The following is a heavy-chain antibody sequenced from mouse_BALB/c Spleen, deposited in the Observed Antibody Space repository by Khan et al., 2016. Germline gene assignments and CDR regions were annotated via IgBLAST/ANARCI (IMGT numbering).Heavy chain of an antibody. V-gene: IGHV2-9*02. CDR1: GFSLTSYG. J-gene: IGHJ3*01. CDR3: SRDGPYDSTAFAY. CDR2: IWAGGST. Sequence: VELVESGPGLVAPSQSLSITCTVSGFSLTSYGVHWVRQPPAKGLAWLGVIWAGGSTHYNSSLMSRLSISQDNSQSQVFLKMNRRQTDDTATYYWSRDGPYDSTAFAYWGQGTLVTVSA. D-gene: IGHD2-4*01.